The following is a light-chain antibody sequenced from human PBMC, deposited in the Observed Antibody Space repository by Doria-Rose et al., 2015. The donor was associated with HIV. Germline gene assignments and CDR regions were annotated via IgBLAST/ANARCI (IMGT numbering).Light chain of an antibody. CDR3: HQYGTSWT. J-gene: IGKJ1*01. CDR2: DGS. V-gene: IGKV3-20*01. CDR1: QSFSSTY. Sequence: EIVMTQSPGTQSLSPGEGATLSCRASQSFSSTYLAWYQQKPGQAPSLLIYDGSTRATGIPDRFSASGSGTDFTLTINRLEPEDFALYYCHQYGTSWTFGQGTKVEI.